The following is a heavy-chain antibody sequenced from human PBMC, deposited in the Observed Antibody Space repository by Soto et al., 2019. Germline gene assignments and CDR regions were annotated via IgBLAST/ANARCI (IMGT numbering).Heavy chain of an antibody. CDR3: ISHDWFGP. CDR1: GLTFSSYG. J-gene: IGHJ5*02. Sequence: PGGSLRLSCASSGLTFSSYGMHWVRQAPGKGLEWVAVIWYDGSNKYYADSVKGRFTISRDNSKNTLYLQMNSLRVEDTAVYYCISHDWFGPWGQGTLVTVSS. CDR2: IWYDGSNK. V-gene: IGHV3-33*01.